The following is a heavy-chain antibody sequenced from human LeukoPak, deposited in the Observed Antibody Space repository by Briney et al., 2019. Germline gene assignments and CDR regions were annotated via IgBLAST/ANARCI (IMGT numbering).Heavy chain of an antibody. J-gene: IGHJ3*02. V-gene: IGHV3-48*04. CDR3: ARVVGATTHDAFDI. Sequence: GGSLRLSCAASGFTFSSYSMNWVRQAPGKGLEWVSYISSSSSTIYYADSVKGRFTISRDNAKNSLYLQMNSLRAEGTAVYYCARVVGATTHDAFDIWGQGTMVTVSS. CDR1: GFTFSSYS. CDR2: ISSSSSTI. D-gene: IGHD1-26*01.